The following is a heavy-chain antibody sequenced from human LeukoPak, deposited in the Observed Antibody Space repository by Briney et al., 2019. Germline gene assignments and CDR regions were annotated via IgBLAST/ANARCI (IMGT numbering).Heavy chain of an antibody. CDR2: INHSGST. CDR3: ARARGPYGSGSYQYFDY. D-gene: IGHD3-10*01. CDR1: GGSFSGYY. Sequence: PSETLSLTCAVYGGSFSGYYWSWIRQPPGKGLEWIGEINHSGSTNYNPSLKSRVTISVDTSKNQFSLKPSSVTAADTAVYYCARARGPYGSGSYQYFDYWGQGTLVTVSS. V-gene: IGHV4-34*01. J-gene: IGHJ4*02.